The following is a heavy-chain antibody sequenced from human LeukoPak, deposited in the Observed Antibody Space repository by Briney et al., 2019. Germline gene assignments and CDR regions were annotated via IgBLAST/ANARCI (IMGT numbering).Heavy chain of an antibody. V-gene: IGHV3-23*01. D-gene: IGHD1/OR15-1a*01. CDR1: GFTFSSYA. Sequence: GGSLRLSCAASGFTFSSYAMSWVRQAPGKGLEWLSSISGSGGNTYYADSVKGRFTISRDNSKNTLYLQMNSLRAEDTAVFHCARNNPRLGYWHFDLWGRGTQVTVSS. J-gene: IGHJ2*01. CDR2: ISGSGGNT. CDR3: ARNNPRLGYWHFDL.